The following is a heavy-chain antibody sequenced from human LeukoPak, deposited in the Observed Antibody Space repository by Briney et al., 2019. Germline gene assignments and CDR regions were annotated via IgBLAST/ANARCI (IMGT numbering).Heavy chain of an antibody. CDR1: GYTFTGYY. Sequence: ASVKVSCKASGYTFTGYYMHWVRQAPGQGLEWMGWINPNSGGTNYAQKFQGRVTMTRDTSISTAYMELSRLRSDDTAVYYCARDRKNYDFWSGYWDYYYYYMDVWGKGTTVTVSS. CDR2: INPNSGGT. J-gene: IGHJ6*03. CDR3: ARDRKNYDFWSGYWDYYYYYMDV. V-gene: IGHV1-2*02. D-gene: IGHD3-3*01.